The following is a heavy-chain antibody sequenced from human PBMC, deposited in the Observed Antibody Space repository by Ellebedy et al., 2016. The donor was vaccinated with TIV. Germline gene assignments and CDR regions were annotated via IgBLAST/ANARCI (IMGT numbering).Heavy chain of an antibody. D-gene: IGHD6-19*01. V-gene: IGHV3-64D*06. Sequence: GESLKISCSASGFTFSTYAMHWVRQAPGKGLEYVSVISGKGGTTYFADSVQGRFTISRDNSKNTLYLQMSSLRSEDTAVYYCVKGLGFTSGWFPYFDFWGQGTLVTVSS. CDR1: GFTFSTYA. CDR3: VKGLGFTSGWFPYFDF. J-gene: IGHJ4*02. CDR2: ISGKGGTT.